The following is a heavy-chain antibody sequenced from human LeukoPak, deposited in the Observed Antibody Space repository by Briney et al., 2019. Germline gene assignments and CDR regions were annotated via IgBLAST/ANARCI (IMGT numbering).Heavy chain of an antibody. J-gene: IGHJ4*02. CDR3: AKGKLPGD. V-gene: IGHV3-30*18. CDR1: GFTFSSYG. CDR2: ISYDGSNK. Sequence: PGGSLRLSCAVSGFTFSSYGMHWVRQAPGKGLEWVAVISYDGSNKYYADSVKGRFTISRDNSKNTLYLQMNSLRAEDTAVYYCAKGKLPGDWGQGTLVTVSS. D-gene: IGHD2-15*01.